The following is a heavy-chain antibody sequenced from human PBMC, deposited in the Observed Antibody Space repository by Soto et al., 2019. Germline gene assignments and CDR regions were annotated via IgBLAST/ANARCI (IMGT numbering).Heavy chain of an antibody. D-gene: IGHD3-22*01. Sequence: PGGSLRLSCSASGFTFSSYAMHWVRQAPGKGLEYVSAISSNGGSTYYADSVKGRFTISRDNSKNTLYLQMNSLRAEDTAVYYCARNYYDSGGGFDYWGQGTLVTVSS. J-gene: IGHJ4*02. CDR2: ISSNGGST. V-gene: IGHV3-64*04. CDR1: GFTFSSYA. CDR3: ARNYYDSGGGFDY.